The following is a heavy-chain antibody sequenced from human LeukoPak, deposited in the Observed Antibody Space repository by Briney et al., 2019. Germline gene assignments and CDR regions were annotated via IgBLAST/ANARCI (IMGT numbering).Heavy chain of an antibody. J-gene: IGHJ4*02. CDR3: ARESDGHYDSSGYLDN. CDR2: INTDGSST. V-gene: IGHV3-74*01. Sequence: GGSLRLSCAASGFTFSSYWMHWVRQAPGKGLVWVSRINTDGSSTSYADSVKGRFTISRDNAKNTLYLQMNSLRAEDTAVYFCARESDGHYDSSGYLDNWGQGTLITVSS. D-gene: IGHD3-22*01. CDR1: GFTFSSYW.